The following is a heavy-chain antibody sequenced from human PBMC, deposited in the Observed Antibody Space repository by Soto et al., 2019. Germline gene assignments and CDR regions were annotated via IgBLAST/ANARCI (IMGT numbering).Heavy chain of an antibody. CDR3: VRLLGNSWLAS. CDR2: TYYRSKWFN. J-gene: IGHJ5*01. V-gene: IGHV6-1*01. Sequence: QVQLQESGPGLVKPSQTLSLTCAISGDSVSTNSVTWNWIRQSPSRGLEWLGRTYYRSKWFNDYSVSVKGRITINPDTSNNQLALQPNSVTPDDTAGYFGVRLLGNSWLASWVRGTLVTVSS. CDR1: GDSVSTNSVT.